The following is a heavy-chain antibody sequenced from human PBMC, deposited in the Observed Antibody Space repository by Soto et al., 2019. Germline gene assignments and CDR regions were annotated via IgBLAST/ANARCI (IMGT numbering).Heavy chain of an antibody. Sequence: VGSLRLSCAASGFTFSSYAMSWVRQAPGKGLEWVSAISGSGGSTYYADSVKGRFTISRDNSKNTLYLQMNSLRAEDTAVYYCAKDLIAAHRRAAFDIWGQGTMVTVSS. J-gene: IGHJ3*02. D-gene: IGHD6-13*01. CDR3: AKDLIAAHRRAAFDI. CDR2: ISGSGGST. CDR1: GFTFSSYA. V-gene: IGHV3-23*01.